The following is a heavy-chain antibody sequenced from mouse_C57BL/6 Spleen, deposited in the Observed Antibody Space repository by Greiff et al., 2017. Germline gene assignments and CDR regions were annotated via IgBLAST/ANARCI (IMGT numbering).Heavy chain of an antibody. J-gene: IGHJ1*03. CDR1: GYTFTSYW. V-gene: IGHV1-74*01. CDR3: ASINYYGSSYWYFDV. D-gene: IGHD1-1*01. CDR2: IHPSDSDT. Sequence: QVQLQQPGAELVKPGASVKVSCKASGYTFTSYWMHWVKQRPGQGLEWIGRIHPSDSDTNYNQKFKGKATLTVDKSSSTAYMQLSSLTSEDSAVYYCASINYYGSSYWYFDVWGTGTTVTVSS.